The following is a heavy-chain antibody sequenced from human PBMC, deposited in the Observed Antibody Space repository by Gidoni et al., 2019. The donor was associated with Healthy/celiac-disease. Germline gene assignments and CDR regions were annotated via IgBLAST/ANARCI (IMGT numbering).Heavy chain of an antibody. CDR3: ASSDPRGTGAFDI. V-gene: IGHV1-2*04. Sequence: QVQLVQSGAEVKKPGASVKVSCTASGYTFTGYYMHWVRQAPGQGLEWMGWINPNSGGTNYAQKFQGWVTMTRDTSISTAYMELSRLRADDTAVYYCASSDPRGTGAFDIWGQGTMVTVSS. CDR1: GYTFTGYY. CDR2: INPNSGGT. J-gene: IGHJ3*02. D-gene: IGHD3-10*01.